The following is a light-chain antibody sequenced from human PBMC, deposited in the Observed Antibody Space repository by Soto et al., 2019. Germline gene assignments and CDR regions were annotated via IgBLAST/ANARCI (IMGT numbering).Light chain of an antibody. CDR3: HQSNSSSRT. V-gene: IGKV3-20*01. Sequence: EVVLTQSPDTLSLSPGETATLPCRASQSLRPTYVAWYQQRPGQAPRLLIYGASFRATGIPARFSGRGSGTDFTLSISRLEPEDFAVYYCHQSNSSSRTFGQGTKVDIK. CDR1: QSLRPTY. J-gene: IGKJ1*01. CDR2: GAS.